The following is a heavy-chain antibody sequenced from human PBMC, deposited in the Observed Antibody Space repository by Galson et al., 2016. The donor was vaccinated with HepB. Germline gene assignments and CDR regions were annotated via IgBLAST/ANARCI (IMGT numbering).Heavy chain of an antibody. V-gene: IGHV3-48*03. CDR2: ISSSGSTI. J-gene: IGHJ4*02. D-gene: IGHD3-22*01. CDR1: GFVFSSYE. CDR3: ARASNYDSNGYLRY. Sequence: SLRLSCAASGFVFSSYEMNWIRQAPGKGLEWVSYISSSGSTIYYADSVKGRFTISRDNAKNSLYLQMNRLRAEDTAVYYCARASNYDSNGYLRYWGQGTLVTGSS.